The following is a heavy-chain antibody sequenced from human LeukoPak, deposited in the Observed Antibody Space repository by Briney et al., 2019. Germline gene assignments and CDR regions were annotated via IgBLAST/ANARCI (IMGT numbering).Heavy chain of an antibody. CDR2: IYYSEST. Sequence: SETLSLTCTVSGDSISSGGYYWSWIRQHPGKGLEWIGYIYYSESTDYNPSLKSRVTISVDTSKNQFSLKLSSVTAADTAVYYCARADGYCSGGSCYYYYGMDVWGQGTTVTVSS. CDR1: GDSISSGGYY. J-gene: IGHJ6*02. CDR3: ARADGYCSGGSCYYYYGMDV. D-gene: IGHD2-15*01. V-gene: IGHV4-31*03.